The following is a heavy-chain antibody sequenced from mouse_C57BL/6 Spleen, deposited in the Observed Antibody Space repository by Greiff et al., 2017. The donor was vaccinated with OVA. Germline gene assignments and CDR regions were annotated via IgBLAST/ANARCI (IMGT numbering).Heavy chain of an antibody. CDR3: ARHYYGSSYWYFDV. CDR2: IWSDGST. D-gene: IGHD1-1*01. J-gene: IGHJ1*03. CDR1: GFSLTSYG. V-gene: IGHV2-6-1*01. Sequence: VKLVESGPGLVAPSQSLSITCTVSGFSLTSYGVHWVRPPPGKGLEWLVVIWSDGSTTYNSALKSRLSISKDNSKSQVFLKMNSLQTDDTAMYYCARHYYGSSYWYFDVWGTGTTVTVSS.